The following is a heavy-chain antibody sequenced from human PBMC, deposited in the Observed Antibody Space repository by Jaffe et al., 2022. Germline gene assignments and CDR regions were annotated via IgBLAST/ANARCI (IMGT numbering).Heavy chain of an antibody. D-gene: IGHD5-12*01. CDR1: GFSFSDYN. CDR2: ISSSSSYM. CDR3: AREREYSGYDFSD. Sequence: EVQLVESGGGLVKPGGSLRLSCAASGFSFSDYNMNWVRQAPGMGLEWVSSISSSSSYMYYADSVKGRFTISRDNAKNSLYLQMKSLRAEDTAVYYCAREREYSGYDFSDWGQGTLVTVSS. J-gene: IGHJ4*02. V-gene: IGHV3-21*01.